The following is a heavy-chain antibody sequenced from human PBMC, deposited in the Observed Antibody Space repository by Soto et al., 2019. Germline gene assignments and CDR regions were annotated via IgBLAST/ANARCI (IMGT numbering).Heavy chain of an antibody. CDR2: ISAYNGNT. D-gene: IGHD2-15*01. J-gene: IGHJ6*03. Sequence: QVQLVQSGAEVKKPGASVKVSCKASGYTFTSYGISWVRQGPGQGLEWMGWISAYNGNTNYAQKLQGRVTMTTDTSTSTAYMELRSLRSDDTAVYYCARVRQNIRSGYYYYYMDVWGKGTTVTVSS. CDR1: GYTFTSYG. V-gene: IGHV1-18*01. CDR3: ARVRQNIRSGYYYYYMDV.